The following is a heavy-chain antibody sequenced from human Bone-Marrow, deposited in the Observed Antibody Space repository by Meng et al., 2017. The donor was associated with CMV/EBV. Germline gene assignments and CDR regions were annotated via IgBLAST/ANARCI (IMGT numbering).Heavy chain of an antibody. CDR1: GYTFTGYY. D-gene: IGHD6-13*01. J-gene: IGHJ4*02. V-gene: IGHV1-2*02. CDR3: ELSGAAAGRLDY. CDR2: INPNSGGT. Sequence: ASVKVSCKASGYTFTGYYMHWVRQAPGQGLEWMGWINPNSGGTNYAQKFQGRVTITADKSTSTAYLELSILRSEDTAVYYCELSGAAAGRLDYWGQGTLVTVSS.